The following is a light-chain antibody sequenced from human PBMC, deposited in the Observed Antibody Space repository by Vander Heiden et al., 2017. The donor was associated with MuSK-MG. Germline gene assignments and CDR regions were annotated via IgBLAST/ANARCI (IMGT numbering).Light chain of an antibody. J-gene: IGLJ2*01. CDR1: SSNVGGCYD. CDR3: QSYDSSQRVV. V-gene: IGLV1-40*01. CDR2: GIS. Sequence: QSVLTQPPSVSGAPGQRVTISCTGSSSNVGGCYDVHWYQQLPGTAPKLLIYGISNRPSGVPDRFSGSKSGTSASLAITGLQAEDEADYYCQSYDSSQRVVFGGGTKLTVL.